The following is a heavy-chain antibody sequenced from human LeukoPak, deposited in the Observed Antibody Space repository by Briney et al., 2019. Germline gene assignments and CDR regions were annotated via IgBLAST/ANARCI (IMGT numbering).Heavy chain of an antibody. CDR3: AGGRLVATSKAVAIDY. CDR1: GLTSSSHW. J-gene: IGHJ4*02. CDR2: FTNDGSST. V-gene: IGHV3-74*01. D-gene: IGHD5-12*01. Sequence: GGSLRLSCAAPGLTSSSHWMNWVRQAPGKGLVWVPGFTNDGSSTTYADSVKSRFTISRDNAKNTLYLQMNNLRADDTAVYYCAGGRLVATSKAVAIDYWGQGTLVTVSS.